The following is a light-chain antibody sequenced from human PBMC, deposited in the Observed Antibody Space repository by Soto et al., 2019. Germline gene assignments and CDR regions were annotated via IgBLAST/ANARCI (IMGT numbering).Light chain of an antibody. CDR2: YIS. J-gene: IGKJ1*01. CDR1: QYVGTR. CDR3: QQRQMLPRT. Sequence: IVLTQSPATVSLSQDETATXSCRASQYVGTRLAWYQHKPGHAPRLLIYYISNRATGIPARFSASGSGTDFTLTISSLAPEDFALYYCQQRQMLPRTFGQGTKVDIK. V-gene: IGKV3-11*01.